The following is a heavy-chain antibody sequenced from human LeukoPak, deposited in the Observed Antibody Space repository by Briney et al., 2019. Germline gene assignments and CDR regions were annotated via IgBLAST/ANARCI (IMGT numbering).Heavy chain of an antibody. CDR2: IYHSGDT. CDR3: ARERVSYFDN. Sequence: SQTLSLTCTGSGDSISSGGYYWSWIRQHPGKGLEWIGYIYHSGDTYYSPSLKSRTTISVDTSKNHFSLKMTSVSAADTAVYYCARERVSYFDNWGQGTLVTVSS. CDR1: GDSISSGGYY. J-gene: IGHJ4*02. V-gene: IGHV4-31*03.